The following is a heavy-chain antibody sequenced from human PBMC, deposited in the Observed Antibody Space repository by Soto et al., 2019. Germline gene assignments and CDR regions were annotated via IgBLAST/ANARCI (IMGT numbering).Heavy chain of an antibody. CDR1: GGSISSYY. CDR3: ARRMSRRGACDI. J-gene: IGHJ3*02. V-gene: IGHV4-59*08. CDR2: IYYSGST. Sequence: QVQLQESGPGLVKPSETLSLTCTVSGGSISSYYWSWIRQPPGKGLEWIGYIYYSGSTNYNPSLMSRVTISVDTSKNQFSLKLSSVTAADTAVYYCARRMSRRGACDIWGQGTMVTVSS.